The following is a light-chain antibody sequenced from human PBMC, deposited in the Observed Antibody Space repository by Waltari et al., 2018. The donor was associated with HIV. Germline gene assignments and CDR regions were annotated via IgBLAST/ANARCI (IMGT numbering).Light chain of an antibody. V-gene: IGLV3-1*01. CDR3: QAWDNKTGV. CDR1: KLGDKF. CDR2: QDT. J-gene: IGLJ1*01. Sequence: SYDLIQPPSVSLSPGQTARITRPGDKLGDKFASWYQQRAGKSPVVVIYQDTKRPSGIPVRFSGSSSGNTATLTINGTQPMDEADYYCQAWDNKTGVFGPGNKVTVV.